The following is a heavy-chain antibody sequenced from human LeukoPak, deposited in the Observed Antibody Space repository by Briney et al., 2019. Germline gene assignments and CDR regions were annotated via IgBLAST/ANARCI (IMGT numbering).Heavy chain of an antibody. CDR1: GFTFSDFY. CDR2: ISSSSSSV. J-gene: IGHJ4*02. Sequence: GGSLRLSCVASGFTFSDFYMSWIRQAPGKGLEWVSYISSSSSSVYYADSVKGRFTISRDNAKNSLYLQMNSLRAEDTAVYYCARPPYNSGWYYFDYWGQGTLVTVSS. V-gene: IGHV3-11*04. D-gene: IGHD6-19*01. CDR3: ARPPYNSGWYYFDY.